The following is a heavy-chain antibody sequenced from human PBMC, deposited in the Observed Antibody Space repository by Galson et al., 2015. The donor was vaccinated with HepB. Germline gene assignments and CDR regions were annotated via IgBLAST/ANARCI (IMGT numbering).Heavy chain of an antibody. J-gene: IGHJ6*02. CDR3: ARRQKSYRDYGMDV. CDR1: GYTFTNYA. D-gene: IGHD3-16*02. Sequence: SVKVSCKASGYTFTNYAISWVRQAPGQGLEWMGWITTYNPNTIYAQKFRGRVSMTTDTSTSTAYMELRSLRSDDTAVYYCARRQKSYRDYGMDVWGLGTTVTVSS. V-gene: IGHV1-18*01. CDR2: ITTYNPNT.